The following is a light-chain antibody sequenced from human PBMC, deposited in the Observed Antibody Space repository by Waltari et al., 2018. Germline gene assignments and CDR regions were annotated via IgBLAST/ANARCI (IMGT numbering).Light chain of an antibody. CDR2: YDR. CDR1: NIGPSS. J-gene: IGLJ1*01. CDR3: HVWHPHVDPGV. Sequence: SYVVTQPPSVSVAPGATATIPCGGANIGPSSVHWYQQKAGQAPVLVIFYDRDRPSGIPDRFSGSNSGNTATLTISRVEAGDEARYYCHVWHPHVDPGVFGTGTEVTVL. V-gene: IGLV3-21*04.